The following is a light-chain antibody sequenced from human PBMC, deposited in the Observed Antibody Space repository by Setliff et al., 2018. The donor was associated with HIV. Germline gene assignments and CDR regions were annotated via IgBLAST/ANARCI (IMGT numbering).Light chain of an antibody. CDR2: EVN. CDR1: SSDIGLYNF. CDR3: SSFTGSRPPYV. Sequence: QSALTQPASVSGSPGQSVTISCTGSSSDIGLYNFVSWYQQHPGKAPKLIIYEVNNRPSGVSSRFSGSKSGNTASLTISGLQAEDEADYYCSSFTGSRPPYVFGSGTKVTVL. J-gene: IGLJ1*01. V-gene: IGLV2-14*01.